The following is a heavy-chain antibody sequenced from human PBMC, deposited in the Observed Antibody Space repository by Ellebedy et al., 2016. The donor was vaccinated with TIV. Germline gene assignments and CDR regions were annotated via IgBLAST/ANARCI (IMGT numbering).Heavy chain of an antibody. CDR3: ATREWQDPMDV. V-gene: IGHV1-3*04. D-gene: IGHD3-3*01. J-gene: IGHJ6*02. Sequence: ASVKVSCXASGHSFTSYGIHWVRQAPGQSLEWMGWINTGNDNTKYSQKLQGRVTITTDTSASTASMELSSLMSEDTAVYYCATREWQDPMDVWGQGTTVTVSS. CDR2: INTGNDNT. CDR1: GHSFTSYG.